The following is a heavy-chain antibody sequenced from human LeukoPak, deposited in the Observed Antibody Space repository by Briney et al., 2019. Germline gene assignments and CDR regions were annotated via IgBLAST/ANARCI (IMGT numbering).Heavy chain of an antibody. Sequence: NPSETLSLTCTVSGGSISSYHWSWIRQPPGKGLEWIGYIHYSGSTNYNPSLKSRVTISVDTSKNQFSLKLSSVTAADTAVYYCARLVGATTPDYWGQGTLVTVSS. D-gene: IGHD1-26*01. CDR3: ARLVGATTPDY. CDR1: GGSISSYH. CDR2: IHYSGST. J-gene: IGHJ4*02. V-gene: IGHV4-59*01.